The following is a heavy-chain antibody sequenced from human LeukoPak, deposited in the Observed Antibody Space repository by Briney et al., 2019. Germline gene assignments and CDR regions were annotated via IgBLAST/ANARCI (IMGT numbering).Heavy chain of an antibody. V-gene: IGHV3-48*01. CDR1: GFIISGDS. CDR2: ISHDSGIK. CDR3: VRDNPRYCGVVPANIDDY. D-gene: IGHD2-15*01. Sequence: GGSLRLSCAASGFIISGDSMNWVRQAPGKGLEWIAYISHDSGIKYYADSVRGRFTISRDNAKNSLYLQMHSLGAEDTAVYYCVRDNPRYCGVVPANIDDYWGQGTLVTVSS. J-gene: IGHJ4*02.